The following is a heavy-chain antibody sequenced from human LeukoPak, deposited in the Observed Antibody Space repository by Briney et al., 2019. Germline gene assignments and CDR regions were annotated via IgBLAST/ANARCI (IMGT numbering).Heavy chain of an antibody. CDR2: IYYSGST. Sequence: SETLSLTCTVSGGSISSSSYYWGWIRQPPGKGLEWIGSIYYSGSTYYNPSLKSRVTISVDTSKNQFSLKLSSVTAADTAVYYCARSHYYDSSGYVEGFDYWGQGTLVTVSS. CDR3: ARSHYYDSSGYVEGFDY. J-gene: IGHJ4*02. CDR1: GGSISSSSYY. D-gene: IGHD3-22*01. V-gene: IGHV4-39*01.